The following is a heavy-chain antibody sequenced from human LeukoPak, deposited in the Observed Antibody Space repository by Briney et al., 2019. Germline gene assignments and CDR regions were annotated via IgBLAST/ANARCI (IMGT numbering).Heavy chain of an antibody. D-gene: IGHD4-17*01. J-gene: IGHJ4*02. Sequence: GGSLRLSCAASGFTFSSFWMSWVRQAPGKGLEWVANIKQDGSEKYYVDSVKGRFTISRDNAENSLYLQMSSLRAEDTAVYYCARPGVRHGDYVNYWGQGTLVTVSS. CDR1: GFTFSSFW. V-gene: IGHV3-7*01. CDR2: IKQDGSEK. CDR3: ARPGVRHGDYVNY.